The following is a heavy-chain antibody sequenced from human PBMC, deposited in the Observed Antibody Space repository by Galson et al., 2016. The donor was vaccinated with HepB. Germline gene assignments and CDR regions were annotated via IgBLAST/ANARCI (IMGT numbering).Heavy chain of an antibody. J-gene: IGHJ4*02. V-gene: IGHV4/OR15-8*01. CDR2: IHYNGRP. D-gene: IGHD3-10*01. Sequence: SETLSLTCSVSGGSITSSDWWSWVRQPPGKGLEWIAEIHYNGRPNHSPSLKSRVTISVDKSRNQFSLKLSSVTAADTAVYYFARGELALGLDYWGQGALVTVSS. CDR1: GGSITSSDW. CDR3: ARGELALGLDY.